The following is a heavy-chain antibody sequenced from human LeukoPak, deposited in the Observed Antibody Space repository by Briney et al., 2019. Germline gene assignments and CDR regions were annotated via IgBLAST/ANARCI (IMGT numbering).Heavy chain of an antibody. V-gene: IGHV4-59*01. CDR1: GGSISSFY. D-gene: IGHD6-13*01. CDR3: ARGGSSSSLNHFDF. Sequence: SETLSLTCTASGGSISSFYWSWIRQSPGNGLEWIGYIYYNGNTNYNPSLNSRVTMSVDTSKNQFSLRLSSVTAADTAVYYCARGGSSSSLNHFDFWGQGTLVTASS. CDR2: IYYNGNT. J-gene: IGHJ4*02.